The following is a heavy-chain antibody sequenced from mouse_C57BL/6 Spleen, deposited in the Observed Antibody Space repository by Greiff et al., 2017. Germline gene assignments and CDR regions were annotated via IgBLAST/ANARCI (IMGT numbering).Heavy chain of an antibody. V-gene: IGHV1-69*01. CDR1: GYTFTSYW. J-gene: IGHJ3*01. CDR3: ARLKSNYPFAY. CDR2: IDPSDSYT. Sequence: QVQLQQPGAELVMPGASVKLSCKASGYTFTSYWMHWVKQRPGQGLEWIGEIDPSDSYTNYNQKFKGKSTLTVDKSSSTAYMQLSSLTSEDSAVYYCARLKSNYPFAYWGQGTLVTVSA. D-gene: IGHD2-5*01.